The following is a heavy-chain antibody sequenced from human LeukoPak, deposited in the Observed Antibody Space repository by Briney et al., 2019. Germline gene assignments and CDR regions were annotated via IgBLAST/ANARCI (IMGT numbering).Heavy chain of an antibody. CDR1: GFTIRTYG. D-gene: IGHD3-10*01. V-gene: IGHV3-30*02. CDR2: IRYDGSDK. Sequence: PGGSLRLSCAASGFTIRTYGMHWVRQAPGKGLEWVTFIRYDGSDKFYADSVRGRFTISRDNSKNTLFLQLNSLRVEDTAVYSCAKRAGYCYYSRALYDAFDLWGQGTMVTVSS. CDR3: AKRAGYCYYSRALYDAFDL. J-gene: IGHJ3*01.